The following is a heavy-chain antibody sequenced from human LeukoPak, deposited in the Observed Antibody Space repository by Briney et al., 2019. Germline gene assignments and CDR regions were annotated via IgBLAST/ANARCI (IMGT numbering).Heavy chain of an antibody. J-gene: IGHJ4*02. CDR1: GYTFTGYY. CDR2: INPNSGGT. V-gene: IGHV1-2*02. D-gene: IGHD3-22*01. Sequence: ASVKVSCKASGYTFTGYYMHWVRQAPGQGLERMGWINPNSGGTNYAQKFQGRVTMTRDTSISTAYMELSRLRSDDTAVYYCARLDPRSVAPGSGYYLRLFDYWGQGTLVTVSS. CDR3: ARLDPRSVAPGSGYYLRLFDY.